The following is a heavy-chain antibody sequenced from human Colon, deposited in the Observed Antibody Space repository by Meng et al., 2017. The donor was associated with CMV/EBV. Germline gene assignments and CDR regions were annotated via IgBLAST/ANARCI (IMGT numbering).Heavy chain of an antibody. CDR3: AKMIFAIVPTNFVAYFDH. J-gene: IGHJ4*02. V-gene: IGHV3-23*01. CDR2: IDGAQT. Sequence: GGSLRPSGAASGFTFGSYAMSWVRQAPGKGLEWVALIDGAQTYYAESVKGRFAVTTDKSQTTLHWHMKRLRAEDTAVYYCAKMIFAIVPTNFVAYFDHWGQGTLVTVSS. CDR1: GFTFGSYA. D-gene: IGHD5-12*01.